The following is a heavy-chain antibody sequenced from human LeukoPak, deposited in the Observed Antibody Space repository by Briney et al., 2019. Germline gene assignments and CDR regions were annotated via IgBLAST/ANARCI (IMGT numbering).Heavy chain of an antibody. CDR1: GLTFSGAY. D-gene: IGHD3-10*01. Sequence: PGGSLRLSCAASGLTFSGAYMSWIRQAPGKGLEWASYISSSGTYAEYADSVKGRFTISKDNAKNALYLQMNSLRGEDTAVYYCVRAIGRGPGGHFDYWGQGTLVTVSS. CDR3: VRAIGRGPGGHFDY. V-gene: IGHV3-11*05. J-gene: IGHJ4*02. CDR2: ISSSGTYA.